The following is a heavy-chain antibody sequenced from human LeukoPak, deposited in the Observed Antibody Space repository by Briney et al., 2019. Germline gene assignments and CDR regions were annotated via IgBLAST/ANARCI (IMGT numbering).Heavy chain of an antibody. CDR2: IYYSGST. D-gene: IGHD2-8*01. J-gene: IGHJ5*02. CDR3: ASLSNGAENWFDP. V-gene: IGHV4-59*01. CDR1: GGSISSYY. Sequence: SETLSLTCTVSGGSISSYYWSWIRQPPGKGLEWIGYIYYSGSTNYNPTLKSRVTISVDTSKNQFCLKLNSVTAADTAVYYCASLSNGAENWFDPWGQGALVTVSS.